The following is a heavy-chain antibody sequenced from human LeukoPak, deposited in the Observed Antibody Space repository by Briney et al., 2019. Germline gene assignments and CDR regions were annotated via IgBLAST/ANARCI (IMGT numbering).Heavy chain of an antibody. CDR1: GFTFTDYA. Sequence: GGSLRLSCVASGFTFTDYAFNWVRRAPGKEMERVAIISSDGNTKSYADTLKGRFSISRDNFRDTVFLEVSTLRPEDTGLYYCVRDLTSGARFDFWGQGTLVTVSA. V-gene: IGHV3-30*04. CDR3: VRDLTSGARFDF. CDR2: ISSDGNTK. D-gene: IGHD2-8*02. J-gene: IGHJ4*02.